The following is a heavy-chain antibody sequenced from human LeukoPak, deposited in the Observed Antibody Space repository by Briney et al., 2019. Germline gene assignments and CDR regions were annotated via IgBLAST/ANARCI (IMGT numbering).Heavy chain of an antibody. Sequence: SETLSLTCTVSGGPMTSYYWKWTPKPPGKGLEWIGFIFYSGSTNYNPSLKSRVTISVDTSRNQFSLKLSSVTAADTAIYYCARDPPDDAFDIWGQGTMVTVSS. J-gene: IGHJ3*02. V-gene: IGHV4-59*01. CDR2: IFYSGST. CDR1: GGPMTSYY. CDR3: ARDPPDDAFDI.